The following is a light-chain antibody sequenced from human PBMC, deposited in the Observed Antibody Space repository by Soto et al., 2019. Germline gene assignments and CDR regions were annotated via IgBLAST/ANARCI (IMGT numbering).Light chain of an antibody. CDR2: DAS. J-gene: IGKJ3*01. V-gene: IGKV1-33*01. CDR1: QDITNH. Sequence: DIQMTQSPSSLSASVGDTVTITCQASQDITNHLNWYQHKPGKAPNLLIYDASHLETGVPSRFTGSGSGTYFTLTISSLQSEDIATYSCQKYDGVPQFGPGTRVDF. CDR3: QKYDGVPQ.